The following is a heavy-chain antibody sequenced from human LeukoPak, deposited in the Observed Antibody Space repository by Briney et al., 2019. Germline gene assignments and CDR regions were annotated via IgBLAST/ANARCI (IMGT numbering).Heavy chain of an antibody. V-gene: IGHV3-9*01. J-gene: IGHJ4*02. CDR2: ISWNSGSI. Sequence: GGSLRLSCAASGFTFDDYAMHWVRQAPGKGLEWVSGISWNSGSIGYADSVKGRFTISRDNAKNSLYLQMNSLRAEDTALYYCAKDAYDSSGYSFDYWGQGTLVTVSS. D-gene: IGHD3-22*01. CDR3: AKDAYDSSGYSFDY. CDR1: GFTFDDYA.